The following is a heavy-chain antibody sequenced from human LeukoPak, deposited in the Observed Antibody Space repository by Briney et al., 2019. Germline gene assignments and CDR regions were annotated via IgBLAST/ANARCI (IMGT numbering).Heavy chain of an antibody. D-gene: IGHD3-22*01. CDR2: IKPNSGGT. CDR1: GYTFTGYY. Sequence: ASVKVSCKASGYTFTGYYMRWVRHPPGQGLEWMGWIKPNSGGTNYAQKFQGRVTMTRDTSISTAYRELSRLRSDDTAVYYCAPSSGYYPYYFDYWGQGTLVTVSS. J-gene: IGHJ4*02. V-gene: IGHV1-2*02. CDR3: APSSGYYPYYFDY.